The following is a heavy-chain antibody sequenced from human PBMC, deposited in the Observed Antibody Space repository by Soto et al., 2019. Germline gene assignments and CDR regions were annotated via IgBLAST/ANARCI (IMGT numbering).Heavy chain of an antibody. V-gene: IGHV5-51*01. CDR1: GYSFNSYW. D-gene: IGHD6-25*01. Sequence: VQLVQSGAEVKKPGESLKISCKGSGYSFNSYWIGWVRQMPGKGLEWMGIIYPGDSDTRYSPSFQGQVTISADKSSSTADLQWSSRKASDTAMYSCASSGIGQSWRQQRPDYYDGMDVWGQGTTVTVSS. CDR2: IYPGDSDT. J-gene: IGHJ6*02. CDR3: ASSGIGQSWRQQRPDYYDGMDV.